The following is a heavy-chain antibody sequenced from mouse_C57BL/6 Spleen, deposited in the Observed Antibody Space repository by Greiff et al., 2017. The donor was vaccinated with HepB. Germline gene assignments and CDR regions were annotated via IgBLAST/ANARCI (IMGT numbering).Heavy chain of an antibody. Sequence: VHVKQSGPELVKPGASVKISCKASGYSFTDYNMNWVKQSNGKSLEWIGVINPNYGTTSYNQKFKGKATLTVDQSSSTAYMQLNSLTSEDSAVYYCARGYDGYKAWFAYWGQGTLVTVSA. J-gene: IGHJ3*01. CDR1: GYSFTDYN. CDR2: INPNYGTT. D-gene: IGHD2-3*01. CDR3: ARGYDGYKAWFAY. V-gene: IGHV1-39*01.